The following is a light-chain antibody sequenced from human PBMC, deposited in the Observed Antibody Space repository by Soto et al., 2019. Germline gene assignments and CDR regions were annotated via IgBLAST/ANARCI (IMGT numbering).Light chain of an antibody. CDR2: GNS. V-gene: IGLV1-40*01. CDR1: SSNIRAGYD. CDR3: QSYDSSLSGSV. Sequence: QSVLTQPPSVSGAPGQRVTISCTGSSSNIRAGYDVHWYQQLPGTAPKLLIYGNSNRPSGVPDRFSGSKPGTSASLAITGLHAEDEADYYCQSYDSSLSGSVFGGGTKLTVL. J-gene: IGLJ2*01.